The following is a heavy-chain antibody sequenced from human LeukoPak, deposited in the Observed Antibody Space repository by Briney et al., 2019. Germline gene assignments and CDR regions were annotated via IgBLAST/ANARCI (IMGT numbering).Heavy chain of an antibody. CDR3: AGLNSNVAA. CDR1: GYTFTDYY. Sequence: ASVKVSCKAPGYTFTDYYMHWVRQAPGQGPEWMGWINPKSGGKNYAQKFQGRVTMTRDTAISTAYMELSRLISHDPAVYYCAGLNSNVAAWGQGTLVSVSS. J-gene: IGHJ4*02. V-gene: IGHV1-2*02. CDR2: INPKSGGK. D-gene: IGHD6-25*01.